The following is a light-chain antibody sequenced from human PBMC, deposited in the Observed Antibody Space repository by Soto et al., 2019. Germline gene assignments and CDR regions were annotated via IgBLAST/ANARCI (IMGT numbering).Light chain of an antibody. CDR2: DVS. V-gene: IGLV2-18*02. Sequence: QSALTQPPSVSGSPGQSVTISCTGPSSDFGTYNGISWYQQPPGTAPKLMIYDVSNRPSGVPDRFSGSKSGNTASLTISGLQAEDEGDYYCSSYTISNTYVFGTGTKVTVL. J-gene: IGLJ1*01. CDR1: SSDFGTYNG. CDR3: SSYTISNTYV.